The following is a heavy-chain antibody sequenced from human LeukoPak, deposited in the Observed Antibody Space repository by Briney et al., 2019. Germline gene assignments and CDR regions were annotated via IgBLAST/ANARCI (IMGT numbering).Heavy chain of an antibody. D-gene: IGHD3-10*01. V-gene: IGHV5-51*01. CDR3: ARGGATGLAFDF. J-gene: IGHJ4*02. CDR1: GYSFTNYW. CDR2: IYPGDSDT. Sequence: GESLKISCKGSGYSFTNYWIGWVRQMPGKGLDWMGIIYPGDSDTIYSPSFQGQVTISADKSVSTAHLQWSSLKASDTAMFYCARGGATGLAFDFWGQGTLVTVSS.